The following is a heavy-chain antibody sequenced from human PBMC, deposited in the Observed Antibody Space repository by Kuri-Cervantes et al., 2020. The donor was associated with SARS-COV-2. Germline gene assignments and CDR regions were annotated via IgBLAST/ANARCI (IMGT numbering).Heavy chain of an antibody. D-gene: IGHD3-3*01. V-gene: IGHV3-74*01. Sequence: LSLTCAASGFTFSSYWMHWVRQAPGKGLVWVSRINSDGSSTSYADSVKGRFTITRDNAKNTLYLQMNSLRAEDTAAYYCARASLDLTIFGVAYDAFDIWGQGTMVTVSS. CDR1: GFTFSSYW. CDR2: INSDGSST. CDR3: ARASLDLTIFGVAYDAFDI. J-gene: IGHJ3*02.